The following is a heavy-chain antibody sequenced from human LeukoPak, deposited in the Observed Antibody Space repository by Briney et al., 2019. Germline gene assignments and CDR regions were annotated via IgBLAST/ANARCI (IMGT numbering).Heavy chain of an antibody. V-gene: IGHV1-2*02. J-gene: IGHJ4*02. CDR3: ARDPNALKWELHRDS. CDR2: INPNSGGT. D-gene: IGHD1-26*01. CDR1: GYTFTGYY. Sequence: GASVKVSCKASGYTFTGYYMHWVRQAPGQGLEWMGWINPNSGGTNYAQKFQGRVTMTRDTSISTAYMELSRLRSDDTAVYYCARDPNALKWELHRDSWGQGTLVTVSS.